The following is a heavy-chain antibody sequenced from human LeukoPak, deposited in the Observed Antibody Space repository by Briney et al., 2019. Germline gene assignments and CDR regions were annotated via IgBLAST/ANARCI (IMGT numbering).Heavy chain of an antibody. J-gene: IGHJ6*02. D-gene: IGHD6-13*01. CDR1: GFTFTTYD. Sequence: GGSLRLSCSASGFTFTTYDMTWVRQAPGEGLEWVSAISGSGGSTYYADSGKGRFTISRDNSKNTLYLQMNSLRAEDTAVSYCATDQYAAAGTGGMDVWGQGTTVTVSS. CDR2: ISGSGGST. CDR3: ATDQYAAAGTGGMDV. V-gene: IGHV3-23*01.